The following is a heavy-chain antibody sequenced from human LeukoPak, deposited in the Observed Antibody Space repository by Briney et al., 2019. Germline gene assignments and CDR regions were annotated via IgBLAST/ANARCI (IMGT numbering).Heavy chain of an antibody. CDR3: AREGHSSSWSELDY. V-gene: IGHV3-7*01. D-gene: IGHD6-13*01. J-gene: IGHJ4*02. CDR1: GFTSSSYW. CDR2: IKQDGSEK. Sequence: GGSLRLSCAASGFTSSSYWMSWVRQAPGKGLEWVANIKQDGSEKYYVDSVKGRFTISRDNAKNSLYLQMNSLRAEDTAVYYCAREGHSSSWSELDYWGQGTLVTVSS.